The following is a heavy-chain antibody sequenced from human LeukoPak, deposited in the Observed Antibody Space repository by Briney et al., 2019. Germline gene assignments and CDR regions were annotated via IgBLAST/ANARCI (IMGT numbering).Heavy chain of an antibody. CDR3: AKSVWWELIGYFDY. V-gene: IGHV3-23*01. Sequence: GGSLRLSCAASGFTFSSYGMSWVRQAPGKGLEWVSAISGSGGSTYYADSVKGRFTISRDNSKNTLYLQMNSLRAEDTAVYYCAKSVWWELIGYFDYWGQGTLVTVSS. CDR1: GFTFSSYG. D-gene: IGHD1-26*01. J-gene: IGHJ4*02. CDR2: ISGSGGST.